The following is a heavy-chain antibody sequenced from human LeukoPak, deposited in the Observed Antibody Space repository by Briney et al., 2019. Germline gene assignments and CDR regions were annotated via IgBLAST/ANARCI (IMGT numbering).Heavy chain of an antibody. V-gene: IGHV1-18*01. D-gene: IGHD3-22*01. CDR1: GYTFTSYG. CDR2: ISAYNGNT. J-gene: IGHJ6*03. Sequence: ASVKVSCKASGYTFTSYGISWVRQAPGQGREWRGWISAYNGNTNYAQKLQGRVTMTTDTSTSTAYMELRSLRSDDTAVYYCARFYDSSGYYLNNYYYYMDVWGQGTTVTVSS. CDR3: ARFYDSSGYYLNNYYYYMDV.